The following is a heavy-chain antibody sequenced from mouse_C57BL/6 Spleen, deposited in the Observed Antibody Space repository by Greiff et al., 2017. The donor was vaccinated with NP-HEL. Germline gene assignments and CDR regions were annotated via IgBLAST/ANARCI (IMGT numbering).Heavy chain of an antibody. V-gene: IGHV5-12*01. D-gene: IGHD1-1*01. CDR3: ARQGAYGSSYWYFDV. Sequence: EVKVVESGGGLVQPGGSLKLSCAASGFTFSDYYMYWVRQTPEKRLEWVAYISNGGGSTYYPDTVKGRFTISRDNAKNTLYLQMSRLKSEDTAMYYCARQGAYGSSYWYFDVWGTGTTVTVSS. CDR2: ISNGGGST. J-gene: IGHJ1*03. CDR1: GFTFSDYY.